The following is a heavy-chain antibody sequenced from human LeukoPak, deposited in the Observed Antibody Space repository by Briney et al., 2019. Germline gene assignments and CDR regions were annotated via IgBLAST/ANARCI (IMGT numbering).Heavy chain of an antibody. J-gene: IGHJ3*02. Sequence: GGSLRLSCAASGFTFSSYAMSWVRQAPGKGLEWVSVIYSGGSTYYADSVKGRFTISRHNSKNTLYLQMNSLRAEDTAVYYCARGPRGKDAFDIWGQGTMVTVSS. V-gene: IGHV3-53*04. D-gene: IGHD3-10*01. CDR1: GFTFSSYA. CDR2: IYSGGST. CDR3: ARGPRGKDAFDI.